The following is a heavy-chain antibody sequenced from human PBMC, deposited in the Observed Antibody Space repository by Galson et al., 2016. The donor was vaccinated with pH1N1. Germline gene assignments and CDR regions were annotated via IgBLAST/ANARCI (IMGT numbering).Heavy chain of an antibody. CDR2: IKPNGGYT. CDR1: GYTFTGYY. V-gene: IGHV1-2*02. D-gene: IGHD5-24*01. Sequence: SVKVSCKAAGYTFTGYYIHWVRQAPGQGLEWMGWIKPNGGYTKYAQRFQGRVTMTRDTSISTAYMELSSLRSDDTAIYYCARGRDCKKRDGFMGIDSWGQGTLVTVSS. J-gene: IGHJ4*02. CDR3: ARGRDCKKRDGFMGIDS.